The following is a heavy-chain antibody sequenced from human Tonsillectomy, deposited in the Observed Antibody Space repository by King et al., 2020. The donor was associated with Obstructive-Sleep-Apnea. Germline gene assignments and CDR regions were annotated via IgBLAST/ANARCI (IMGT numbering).Heavy chain of an antibody. V-gene: IGHV4-4*02. D-gene: IGHD3-3*01. J-gene: IGHJ6*02. Sequence: QLQESGPGLVKPSGTLSLTCAVSGGSISSSNWWSWVRQPPGKGLEWIGEIYHSGSTNYNPSLKSRVTISVDKSKNQFSLKLSSVTAADTAGYYCARDGSITIFGVVIHYYYGMDVWGQGTTVTVSS. CDR2: IYHSGST. CDR1: GGSISSSNW. CDR3: ARDGSITIFGVVIHYYYGMDV.